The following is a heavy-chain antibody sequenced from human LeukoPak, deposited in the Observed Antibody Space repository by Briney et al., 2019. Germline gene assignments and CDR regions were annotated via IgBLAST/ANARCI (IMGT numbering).Heavy chain of an antibody. D-gene: IGHD6-19*01. Sequence: GGSLRLSCAASGFTFSSYGMHWVRQAPGKGLEWVAVIWYDGSNKYYADSVKGRFTISRDNSKNTLYLQMNSLRAEDTAVYYCASPGYSSGWYYYYGMDVWGQGTTVTVSS. V-gene: IGHV3-33*01. J-gene: IGHJ6*02. CDR2: IWYDGSNK. CDR1: GFTFSSYG. CDR3: ASPGYSSGWYYYYGMDV.